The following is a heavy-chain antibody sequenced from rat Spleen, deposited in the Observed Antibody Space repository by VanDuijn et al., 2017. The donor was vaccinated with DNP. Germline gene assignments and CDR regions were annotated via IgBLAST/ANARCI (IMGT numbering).Heavy chain of an antibody. Sequence: EVQLVESEGGLVQPGRSLKLSCAASGFSFSDYYMAWVRQAPTKGLEWVASISYDSGTTYYRDSVKGRFTISRDNAESSLYLQMDSLRSEDTATYYCTTANSYGFAYWGQGTLVTVSS. CDR3: TTANSYGFAY. V-gene: IGHV5-20*01. CDR2: ISYDSGTT. J-gene: IGHJ3*01. D-gene: IGHD1-2*01. CDR1: GFSFSDYY.